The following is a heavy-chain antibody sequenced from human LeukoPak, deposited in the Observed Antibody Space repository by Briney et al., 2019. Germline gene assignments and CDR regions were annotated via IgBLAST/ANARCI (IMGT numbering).Heavy chain of an antibody. Sequence: PGGSLRLSCAASGFTFSTYGMHWVRQAPGKELEWVAVISSDGSNKYSADSVKGRFTISRDNSKNTLYLQMNSLRAEDTAVYYCAREERLVGATTDWFDPWGQGTLVTVSS. D-gene: IGHD1-26*01. J-gene: IGHJ5*02. CDR3: AREERLVGATTDWFDP. CDR2: ISSDGSNK. CDR1: GFTFSTYG. V-gene: IGHV3-30*03.